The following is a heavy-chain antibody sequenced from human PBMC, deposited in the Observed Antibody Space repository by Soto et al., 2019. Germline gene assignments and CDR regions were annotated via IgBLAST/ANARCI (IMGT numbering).Heavy chain of an antibody. J-gene: IGHJ4*02. Sequence: GGSLRLSCAASGFIFSSYWMSWVRQRPGKGLEWVSNINYSGVSTYYSDAVKGRFTISRDNSRNILHLEMNSLTVDDTAVYYCVSDPNWEWGYWGQGTPVTVSS. CDR2: INYSGVST. CDR1: GFIFSSYW. D-gene: IGHD1-26*01. CDR3: VSDPNWEWGY. V-gene: IGHV3-23*01.